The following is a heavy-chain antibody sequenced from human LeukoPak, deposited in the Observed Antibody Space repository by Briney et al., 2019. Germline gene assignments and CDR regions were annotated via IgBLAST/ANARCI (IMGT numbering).Heavy chain of an antibody. Sequence: TGGSLRLSCAASGFTFSSYWMTWIRQAPGKGLEWVANIKQDGSEKYYVDSVKGRFTISRDNAKNSLYLQMNSLRAEDTALYYCAKVSSSWYGPFDYWGQGTLVTVSS. D-gene: IGHD6-13*01. V-gene: IGHV3-7*03. J-gene: IGHJ4*02. CDR3: AKVSSSWYGPFDY. CDR2: IKQDGSEK. CDR1: GFTFSSYW.